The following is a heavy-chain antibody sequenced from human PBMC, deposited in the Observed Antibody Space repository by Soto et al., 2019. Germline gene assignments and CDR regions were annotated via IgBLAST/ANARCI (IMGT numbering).Heavy chain of an antibody. CDR2: ISPYTGNT. Sequence: QVQLVQSGDEVKKPGASVKVSCKASGYIFVNYGIAWVRQAPGQGLEWMGWISPYTGNTHSASKVQGRLTMTTHTATSTAYMDVGSLTSDDTAVYYCVMVDNYVTPTPQDVWGQGTTVTVSS. V-gene: IGHV1-18*01. J-gene: IGHJ6*02. CDR3: VMVDNYVTPTPQDV. D-gene: IGHD3-16*01. CDR1: GYIFVNYG.